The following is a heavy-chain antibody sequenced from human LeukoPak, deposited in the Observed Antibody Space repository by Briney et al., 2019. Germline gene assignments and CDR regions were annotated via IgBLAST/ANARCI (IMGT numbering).Heavy chain of an antibody. CDR3: VRGADYHILTGYMDV. V-gene: IGHV3-48*03. J-gene: IGHJ6*03. CDR2: ISSSGSTI. CDR1: GFTSSSYE. Sequence: PRGSLRLSCVASGFTSSSYEMNWVRQAPGKGLGWVSYISSSGSTIYYADSVKDRLTISGANAKNSLFLQKNSLRAEDTAAYYCVRGADYHILTGYMDVWGKGTTVTVSS. D-gene: IGHD3-9*01.